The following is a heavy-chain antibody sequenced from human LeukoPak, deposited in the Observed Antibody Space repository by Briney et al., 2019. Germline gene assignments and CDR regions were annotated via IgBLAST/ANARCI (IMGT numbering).Heavy chain of an antibody. Sequence: SETLSLTCAVYGGSFSGYYWSWIRQPPGKGLEWIGEINHSGSTNYNPSLKSRVTISVDTSKNQFSLKLSSVTAADTAVYYCARRVSDPLKVDYWGQGTLVTVSS. D-gene: IGHD3-22*01. CDR1: GGSFSGYY. J-gene: IGHJ4*02. CDR2: INHSGST. V-gene: IGHV4-34*01. CDR3: ARRVSDPLKVDY.